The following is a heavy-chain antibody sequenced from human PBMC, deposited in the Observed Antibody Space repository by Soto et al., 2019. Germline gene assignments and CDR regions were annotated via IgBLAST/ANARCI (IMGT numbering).Heavy chain of an antibody. D-gene: IGHD6-19*01. V-gene: IGHV1-69*13. Sequence: GASVKVSCKASGGTFSSYAISWVRQAPGQGPEWMGGIIPIFGTANYAQKFQGRVTITADESTSTAYMELSSLRSEDTAVYYCARDPSSGWKYYFDYWGQGTLVTVSS. J-gene: IGHJ4*02. CDR1: GGTFSSYA. CDR3: ARDPSSGWKYYFDY. CDR2: IIPIFGTA.